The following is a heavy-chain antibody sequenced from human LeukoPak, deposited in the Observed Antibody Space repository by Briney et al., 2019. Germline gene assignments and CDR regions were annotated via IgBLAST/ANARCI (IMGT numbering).Heavy chain of an antibody. J-gene: IGHJ6*03. D-gene: IGHD7-27*01. V-gene: IGHV1-18*01. CDR3: ARAARPGDYYYYYYMDV. Sequence: ASVKVSCKASGYTFTSYGISWVRQAPGQGLEWMGWISAYNGNTNYAQKFQGRVTITADESTSTAYMELSSLRSEDTAVYYCARAARPGDYYYYYYMDVWGKGTTVTVSS. CDR1: GYTFTSYG. CDR2: ISAYNGNT.